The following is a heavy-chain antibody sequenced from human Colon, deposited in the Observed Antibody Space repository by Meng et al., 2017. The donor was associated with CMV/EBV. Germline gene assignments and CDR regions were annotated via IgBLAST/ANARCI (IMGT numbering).Heavy chain of an antibody. V-gene: IGHV3-43*01. CDR1: GFTFDDYT. CDR2: ISWDGSSK. CDR3: AKGTAATTVPDFDY. Sequence: GESLKISCAASGFTFDDYTMNWVRQAPGKGLEWVAVISWDGSSKTYAGSVRGRFTVSRDNSNNSLVLQLNSLRTEDTALYFCAKGTAATTVPDFDYWGQGTLVTVSS. D-gene: IGHD4-17*01. J-gene: IGHJ4*02.